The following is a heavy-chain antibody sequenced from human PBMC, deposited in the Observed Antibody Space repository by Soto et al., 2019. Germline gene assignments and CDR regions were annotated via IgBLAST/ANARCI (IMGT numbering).Heavy chain of an antibody. J-gene: IGHJ4*02. Sequence: PGGSLRLSCAASGFTISSTYMSWVRQAPGKGLEWVSTISSGISTYYADSVKGLFTVSRDKSKNTLDLQMNSLRSEDTAVYYCARDQGGQSGNFIFDTWGQGTLVTVSS. D-gene: IGHD3-16*01. CDR2: ISSGIST. V-gene: IGHV3-53*01. CDR3: ARDQGGQSGNFIFDT. CDR1: GFTISSTY.